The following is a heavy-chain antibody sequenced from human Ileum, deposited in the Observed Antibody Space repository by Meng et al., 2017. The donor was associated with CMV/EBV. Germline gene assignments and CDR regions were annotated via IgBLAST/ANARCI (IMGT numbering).Heavy chain of an antibody. CDR3: ARDLTNKWFYY. CDR2: MYFSGIA. Sequence: SGPGPVRPAEPLPHTRMASGDPISSGSHSWAWFRQPPGKRLEWIGSMYFSGIADYNPSLKSRVTISLHATQKQFSLRLTSVTAADSAVYFCARDLTNKWFYYWGQGTLVTVSS. CDR1: GDPISSGSHS. J-gene: IGHJ4*02. D-gene: IGHD1-26*01. V-gene: IGHV4-39*07.